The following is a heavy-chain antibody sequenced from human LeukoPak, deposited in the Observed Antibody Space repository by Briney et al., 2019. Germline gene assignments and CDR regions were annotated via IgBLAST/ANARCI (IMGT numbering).Heavy chain of an antibody. CDR1: GGSVSSGSYY. J-gene: IGHJ1*01. CDR2: IYYSGST. V-gene: IGHV4-61*01. CDR3: ASTSAAMGRYFQH. Sequence: SETLSLTCTVSGGSVSSGSYYWSWIRQPPGKGLEWIGYIYYSGSTNYNPSLKSRVTISVDTSKNQFSLKLSSVTAADTAVYYCASTSAAMGRYFQHWGQGTLVTGSS. D-gene: IGHD2-2*01.